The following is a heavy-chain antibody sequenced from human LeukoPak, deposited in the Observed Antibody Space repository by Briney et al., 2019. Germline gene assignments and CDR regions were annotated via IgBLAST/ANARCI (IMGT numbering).Heavy chain of an antibody. CDR2: MNPNSGNR. V-gene: IGHV1-8*03. CDR1: GYTFTSYY. J-gene: IGHJ3*02. D-gene: IGHD4-23*01. CDR3: ARRLGLRWDLQAFDI. Sequence: ASVKVSCKASGYTFTSYYMHWVRQATGQGLEWMAWMNPNSGNRGYAQKFQGRVTITRNTSISTAYMELSSLRSEDTAVYYCARRLGLRWDLQAFDIWGQGTMVTVSS.